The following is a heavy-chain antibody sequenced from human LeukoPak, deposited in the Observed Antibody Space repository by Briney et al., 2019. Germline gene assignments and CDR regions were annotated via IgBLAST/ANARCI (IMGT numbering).Heavy chain of an antibody. CDR3: ARLDSGLDY. Sequence: GASVKVSCKASGGTFSIYAIHWVRQAPGQGLEWMGGIIPIFGTANYAQKFQGRVTITADESTSTAYMELSSLRSEDTAVYYCARLDSGLDYWGQGTLVTVSS. CDR1: GGTFSIYA. J-gene: IGHJ4*02. V-gene: IGHV1-69*13. CDR2: IIPIFGTA. D-gene: IGHD3-10*01.